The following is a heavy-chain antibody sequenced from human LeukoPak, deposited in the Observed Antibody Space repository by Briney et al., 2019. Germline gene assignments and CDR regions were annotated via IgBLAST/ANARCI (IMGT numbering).Heavy chain of an antibody. CDR1: GGSISSYY. V-gene: IGHV4-59*08. D-gene: IGHD6-19*01. Sequence: SETLSLTCTVSGGSISSYYWSWIRQPPGRGLEWIGYIYYSGSTNYNPSLKSRVTISVDTSKNQFSLKLSSVTAADTAVYYCARQLGWYGTRFDYWGQGTLVTVSS. CDR3: ARQLGWYGTRFDY. CDR2: IYYSGST. J-gene: IGHJ4*02.